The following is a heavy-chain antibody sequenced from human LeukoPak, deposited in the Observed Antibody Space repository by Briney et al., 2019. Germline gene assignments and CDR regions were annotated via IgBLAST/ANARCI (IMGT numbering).Heavy chain of an antibody. Sequence: PGGSLRLSCAASGFTFSDHYMDWARQAPGKGLEWVGRTKNKANAYTIEYAASVKGRFTISRDDSKNSVSLQMNSLKTEDSAVYYCVTGEYYFDSSGYYVDYWGQGTLVTVSS. J-gene: IGHJ4*02. CDR3: VTGEYYFDSSGYYVDY. D-gene: IGHD3-22*01. CDR2: TKNKANAYTI. CDR1: GFTFSDHY. V-gene: IGHV3-72*01.